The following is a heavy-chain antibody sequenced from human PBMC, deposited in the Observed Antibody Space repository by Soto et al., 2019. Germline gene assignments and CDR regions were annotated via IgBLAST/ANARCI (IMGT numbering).Heavy chain of an antibody. D-gene: IGHD6-13*01. CDR3: ARDVGIAAAGYYFVY. J-gene: IGHJ4*02. CDR1: GYTFTSYY. Sequence: QVQLVQSGAEVKKPGASVKVSCKASGYTFTSYYMHWVRQAPGQGLEWMGIINPSGGSTSYAQKFQGRVTMTRDTSTSTVYMELSSLRSEDTAVYYCARDVGIAAAGYYFVYWGQGTLVTVSS. V-gene: IGHV1-46*01. CDR2: INPSGGST.